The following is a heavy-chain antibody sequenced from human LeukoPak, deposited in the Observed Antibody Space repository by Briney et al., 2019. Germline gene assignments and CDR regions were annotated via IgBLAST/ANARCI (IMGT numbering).Heavy chain of an antibody. CDR1: GYTFTTNA. V-gene: IGHV7-4-1*02. D-gene: IGHD3-10*01. CDR3: ARGPRYYGSGTYCFDY. J-gene: IGHJ4*02. Sequence: ASVKVSCKASGYTFTTNAMNWVRQAPGQGLEWMGWINTNTGNPTYAQGFTGRFVFSLDTSVSTAYLQISSLKAEDTAVYYCARGPRYYGSGTYCFDYWGQGTLVTVSS. CDR2: INTNTGNP.